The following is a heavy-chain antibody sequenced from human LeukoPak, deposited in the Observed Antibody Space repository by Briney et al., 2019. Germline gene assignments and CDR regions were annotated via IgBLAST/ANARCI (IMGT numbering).Heavy chain of an antibody. CDR3: ARSVWYDYYMDV. V-gene: IGHV3-7*01. D-gene: IGHD2-8*01. Sequence: GGSLRLSCAASGFTFSSYWMSWVRQAPGKGLEWVANINQDGSQTYYEDSVKGRFTISRDNAKNSMYLQMNSLRAEDTAVYYCARSVWYDYYMDVWGKGTTVTVSS. J-gene: IGHJ6*03. CDR1: GFTFSSYW. CDR2: INQDGSQT.